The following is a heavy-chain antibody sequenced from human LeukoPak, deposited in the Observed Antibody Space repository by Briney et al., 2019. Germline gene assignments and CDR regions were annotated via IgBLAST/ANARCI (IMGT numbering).Heavy chain of an antibody. J-gene: IGHJ4*02. D-gene: IGHD3-10*01. CDR1: GGSISSRSYY. V-gene: IGHV4-39*01. CDR2: IYYNGYT. CDR3: AKHYMGSSYNRGLDY. Sequence: PSETLSLTCTVSGGSISSRSYYWGWIRQPPGKGLEWIGSIYYNGYTYYNPSFESRVTISVDTSKNQFSLKLSSVTAADTAIYYCAKHYMGSSYNRGLDYWGQGTLVTVSS.